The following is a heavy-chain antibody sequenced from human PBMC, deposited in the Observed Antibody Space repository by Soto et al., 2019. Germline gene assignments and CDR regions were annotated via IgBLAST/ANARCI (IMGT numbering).Heavy chain of an antibody. CDR3: ARGRNYDFWSGYYPTGMDV. D-gene: IGHD3-3*01. Sequence: GSLRLSCAASGFTFSSYEMNWVRQAPGKGLEWVSYISSSGSTIYYADSVKGRFTISRDNAKNSLYLQMNSLRAEDTAVYYCARGRNYDFWSGYYPTGMDVWGQGTTVTVSS. J-gene: IGHJ6*02. CDR1: GFTFSSYE. CDR2: ISSSGSTI. V-gene: IGHV3-48*03.